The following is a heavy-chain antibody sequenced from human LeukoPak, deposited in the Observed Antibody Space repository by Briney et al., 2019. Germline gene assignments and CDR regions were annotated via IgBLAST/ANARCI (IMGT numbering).Heavy chain of an antibody. CDR3: ARREPSGRYYIN. CDR2: NSSGST. Sequence: PGGSLRLSCAASGFTVSSNYMSWVRQAPGKGLEWVSVNSSGSTYYADSVKGRFTTSRDNSKNTLYLQMNSLRAEDTAVYYCARREPSGRYYINWGQGTLVTVSS. D-gene: IGHD1-26*01. J-gene: IGHJ4*02. CDR1: GFTVSSNY. V-gene: IGHV3-53*01.